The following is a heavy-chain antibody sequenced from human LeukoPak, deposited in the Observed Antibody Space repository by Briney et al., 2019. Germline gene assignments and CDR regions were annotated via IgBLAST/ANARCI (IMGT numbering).Heavy chain of an antibody. V-gene: IGHV3-49*04. CDR2: IRSKAYGGTT. CDR3: TSGSFGSVNRYYYYYYMDV. J-gene: IGHJ6*03. D-gene: IGHD3-3*01. Sequence: GGSLRLSCTASGFTFGDYAMSWVRQAPGKGLEWVGFIRSKAYGGTTEYAASVKCRFTISRDDSKSIAYLQMNSLKTEDTAVHYCTSGSFGSVNRYYYYYYMDVWGKGTTVTVSS. CDR1: GFTFGDYA.